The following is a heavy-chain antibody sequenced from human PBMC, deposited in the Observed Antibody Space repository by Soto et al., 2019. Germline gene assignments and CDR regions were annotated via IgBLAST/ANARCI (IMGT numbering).Heavy chain of an antibody. Sequence: EVQLLESGGGLVQPGGSLRLSCAASRLSFSISAMSWARQAPGKGLEWVAGVSGGSEIKYYADSVKGRFTISRDNSKNTLFLQMNSLRADDTAVYYCAKVVGLDLVRDFYFDQWGQGTLVTVSS. CDR1: RLSFSISA. J-gene: IGHJ4*02. CDR2: VSGGSEIK. CDR3: AKVVGLDLVRDFYFDQ. V-gene: IGHV3-23*01. D-gene: IGHD1-26*01.